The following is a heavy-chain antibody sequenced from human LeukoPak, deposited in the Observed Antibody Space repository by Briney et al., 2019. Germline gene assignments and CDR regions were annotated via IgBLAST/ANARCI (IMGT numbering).Heavy chain of an antibody. CDR2: FDPEDGET. CDR1: GYTLTELS. V-gene: IGHV1-24*01. Sequence: ASVKVSCKVSGYTLTELSMHWVRQAPGKGLEWMGGFDPEDGETIYAQKFQGRVTMTEDTSTDTAYMELSSLRSEDTAVYYCATWLSVAGPRAIDYRGQGTLVTVSS. CDR3: ATWLSVAGPRAIDY. D-gene: IGHD6-19*01. J-gene: IGHJ4*02.